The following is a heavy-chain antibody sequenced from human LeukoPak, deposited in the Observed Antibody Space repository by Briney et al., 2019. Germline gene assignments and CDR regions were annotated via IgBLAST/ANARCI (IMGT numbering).Heavy chain of an antibody. D-gene: IGHD6-6*01. V-gene: IGHV4-34*01. CDR2: INHSGST. CDR1: GGSFSGYY. CDR3: ARDWGGSARPGYMDV. Sequence: SETLSLTSAGYGGSFSGYYWSWIRQPPGKGLEWIGEINHSGSTNYNPSLKSRVTISVDTSKNQFSLKLSSVTAADTAVYYCARDWGGSARPGYMDVWGKGTTVTVSS. J-gene: IGHJ6*03.